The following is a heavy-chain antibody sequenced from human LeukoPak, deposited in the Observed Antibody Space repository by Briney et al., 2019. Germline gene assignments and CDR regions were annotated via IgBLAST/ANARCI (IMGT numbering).Heavy chain of an antibody. V-gene: IGHV4-38-2*01. CDR1: SYSISRGYY. J-gene: IGHJ4*02. D-gene: IGHD3-10*01. CDR3: ARGEVREFDF. CDR2: IHHSGST. Sequence: SETLSLTCAVSSYSISRGYYWNWIRQSTGKGLEWIGSIHHSGSTYYNPSLKSRVTISVDTSKNQFSLRLISAAAADTAVYYCARGEVREFDFWGQGALVTVSS.